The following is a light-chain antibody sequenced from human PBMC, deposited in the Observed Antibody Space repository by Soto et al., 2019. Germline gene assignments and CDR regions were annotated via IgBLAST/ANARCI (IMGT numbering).Light chain of an antibody. CDR2: GAS. V-gene: IGKV3-20*01. CDR1: QSVTSNY. J-gene: IGKJ1*01. Sequence: EIVLTQSPGTLSLSPGERATLSCRASQSVTSNYLAWYQQEPGQAPRLLIYGASSRATGIPDRFSGSGSGTDFTLTISRLEPEDLAMYYCQQYGYSPPTFGLGTKVDIK. CDR3: QQYGYSPPT.